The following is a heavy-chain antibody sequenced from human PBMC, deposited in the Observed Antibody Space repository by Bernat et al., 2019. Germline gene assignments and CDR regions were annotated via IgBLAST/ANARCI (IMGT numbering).Heavy chain of an antibody. Sequence: EVQLLESGGGLVQPGGSLRLSCAASGFTFSSYAMSWVRQAPGKGLEWVSAISGRGGSTYYADSVKGRFTISRDNSKNTLYLQMNSLRAEDTAVYYCSSSGWYRLGMDVWGQGTTVTVSS. CDR2: ISGRGGST. CDR1: GFTFSSYA. CDR3: SSSGWYRLGMDV. V-gene: IGHV3-23*01. D-gene: IGHD6-19*01. J-gene: IGHJ6*02.